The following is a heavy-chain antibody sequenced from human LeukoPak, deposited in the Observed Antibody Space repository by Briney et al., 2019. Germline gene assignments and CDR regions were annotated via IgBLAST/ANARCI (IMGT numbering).Heavy chain of an antibody. D-gene: IGHD3-22*01. CDR3: AKYDYDSSEGYFDY. J-gene: IGHJ4*02. V-gene: IGHV3-23*01. Sequence: PGGSLRLSCAASGFTFSSYGMSWVRQAPGEGLEWVSAISGSGGSTYYADSVKGRFTISRDNSKNTLYLQMNSLRAEDTAVYYCAKYDYDSSEGYFDYWGQGTLVTVSS. CDR2: ISGSGGST. CDR1: GFTFSSYG.